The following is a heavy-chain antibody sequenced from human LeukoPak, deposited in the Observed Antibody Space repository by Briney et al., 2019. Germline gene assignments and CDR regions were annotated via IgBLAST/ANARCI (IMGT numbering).Heavy chain of an antibody. CDR2: IIPILGIA. V-gene: IGHV1-69*02. Sequence: SVKVSCKASGGTFSSYTISWVRQAPGQGLEWMGRIIPILGIANYAQKFQGRVTITADKSTSTDYMELSSLRSEDTAVYYCARGASTVPPDQFDPWGQGTLVTVSS. CDR3: ARGASTVPPDQFDP. J-gene: IGHJ5*02. CDR1: GGTFSSYT. D-gene: IGHD4-11*01.